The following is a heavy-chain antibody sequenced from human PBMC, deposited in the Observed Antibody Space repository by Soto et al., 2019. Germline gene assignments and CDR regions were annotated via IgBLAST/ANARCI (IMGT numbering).Heavy chain of an antibody. CDR1: GFTFSSYW. J-gene: IGHJ6*03. CDR2: INSDGSST. V-gene: IGHV3-74*01. CDR3: ARGKVQSRGYSYVYHYYYTDV. D-gene: IGHD5-18*01. Sequence: GGSLRLSCAASGFTFSSYWMHWVRQAPGKGLVWVSRINSDGSSTSYADSVKGRFTISRDNAKNTLYLQMNSLRAEDTAVYYCARGKVQSRGYSYVYHYYYTDVWGKGTTVTVSS.